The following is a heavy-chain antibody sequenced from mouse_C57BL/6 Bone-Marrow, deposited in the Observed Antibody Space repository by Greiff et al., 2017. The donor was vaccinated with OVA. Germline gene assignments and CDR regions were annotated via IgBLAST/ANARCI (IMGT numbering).Heavy chain of an antibody. V-gene: IGHV1-54*01. CDR1: GYAFTNYL. Sequence: QVQLQQSGAELVRPGTSVKVSCKASGYAFTNYLIEWVQQRPGQGLEWIGVINPGSGGTNYTEKFTGKAILTADKASSTAYMQISSLTSEYSAVNFCARSGYRYVDVWGTGTTVTVSS. CDR2: INPGSGGT. J-gene: IGHJ1*03. CDR3: ARSGYRYVDV.